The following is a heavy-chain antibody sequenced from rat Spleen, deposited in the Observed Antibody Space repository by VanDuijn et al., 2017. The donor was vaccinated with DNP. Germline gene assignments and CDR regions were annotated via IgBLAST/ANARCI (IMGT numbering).Heavy chain of an antibody. CDR1: GFNFNDNW. CDR3: AGRPPPTRGPFDY. D-gene: IGHD4-3*01. J-gene: IGHJ2*01. CDR2: LSKDSRTI. V-gene: IGHV4-2*01. Sequence: EVKLVESGGGLVQPGRSLKLSCAASGFNFNDNWLGWVRQATGTGLEWIGELSKDSRTINYIPSLKEKTTISRDNAQNTLYRQISKQGSVDTASYYGAGRPPPTRGPFDYWGQGVMVTVSS.